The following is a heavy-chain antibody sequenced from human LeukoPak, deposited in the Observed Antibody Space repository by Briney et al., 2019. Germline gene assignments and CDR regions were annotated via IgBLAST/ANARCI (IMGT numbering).Heavy chain of an antibody. CDR3: AKDGFEYSSSSSLLDY. V-gene: IGHV3-30*18. CDR1: GFTFSSYG. Sequence: GGSLRLSCAASGFTFSSYGMHWVRQAPGKGLEWVAVISYDGSNKYYADSVKGRFTISRDNSKNTLYLQMNSLRAEDTAVYYCAKDGFEYSSSSSLLDYWGQGNLVTVSS. CDR2: ISYDGSNK. J-gene: IGHJ4*02. D-gene: IGHD6-6*01.